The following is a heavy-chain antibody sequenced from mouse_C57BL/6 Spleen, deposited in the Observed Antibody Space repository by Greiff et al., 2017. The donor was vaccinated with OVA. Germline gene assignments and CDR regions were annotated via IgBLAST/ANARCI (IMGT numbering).Heavy chain of an antibody. CDR1: GYTFTSYC. J-gene: IGHJ2*01. CDR2: ITPSNGGT. V-gene: IGHV1-53*01. D-gene: IGHD1-1*01. Sequence: VQLQQPGTELVKPGASVKLSCKASGYTFTSYCMHWVKQRPGQGLEWIGNITPSNGGTNYNEKFKSKATLTADKSSSTAYMQLSSLTSEDSAVYYCAGYYYGSRGYFDYWGQGTTLTVSS. CDR3: AGYYYGSRGYFDY.